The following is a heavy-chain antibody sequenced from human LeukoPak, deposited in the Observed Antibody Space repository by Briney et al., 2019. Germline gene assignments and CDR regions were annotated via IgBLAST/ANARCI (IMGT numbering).Heavy chain of an antibody. CDR2: IYSGGAT. V-gene: IGHV3-66*01. J-gene: IGHJ5*02. D-gene: IGHD6-6*01. CDR3: ARLFSAARPIYNWFDP. Sequence: GGSLRLSCAASGFTVSSNYMSWVRQAPGKGPEWVSVIYSGGATHYADSVKGRFTISRDNSKNTLYLQMNSLRAEDTAVYYCARLFSAARPIYNWFDPWGQGTLVTVSS. CDR1: GFTVSSNY.